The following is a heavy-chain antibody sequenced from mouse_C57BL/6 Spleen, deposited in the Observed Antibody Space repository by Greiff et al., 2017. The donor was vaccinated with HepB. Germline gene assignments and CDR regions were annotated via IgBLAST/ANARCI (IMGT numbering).Heavy chain of an antibody. CDR3: ARYTDTMDD. V-gene: IGHV7-3*01. CDR2: IRNKANGYTT. Sequence: EVHLVESGGGLVQPGGSLSLSCAASGFTFTDYYMSSVRQPPGKALEWLGFIRNKANGYTTEYSASVKGRFTISRDNSQSILYLQMNALRAEDSATYYCARYTDTMDDWGQGTSVTVSS. CDR1: GFTFTDYY. J-gene: IGHJ4*01.